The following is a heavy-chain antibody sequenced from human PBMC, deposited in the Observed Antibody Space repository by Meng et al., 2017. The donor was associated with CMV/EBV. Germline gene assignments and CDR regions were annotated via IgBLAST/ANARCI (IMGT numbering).Heavy chain of an antibody. J-gene: IGHJ4*02. CDR2: ISAYNGNT. CDR1: GYTFTSYG. V-gene: IGHV1-18*01. CDR3: ATDILTHFDY. D-gene: IGHD3-9*01. Sequence: HVGKSGAEGKKPGASVKVSCKASGYTFTSYGISWWRQAPGQGLEWMGWISAYNGNTNYAQKLQGRVTMTTDTSTSTAYMELRSLRSDDTAVYYCATDILTHFDYWGQGTLVTVSS.